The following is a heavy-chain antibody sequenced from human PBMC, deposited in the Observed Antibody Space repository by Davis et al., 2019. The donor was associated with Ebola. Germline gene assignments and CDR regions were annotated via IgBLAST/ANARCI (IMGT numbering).Heavy chain of an antibody. V-gene: IGHV3-23*01. CDR3: AKDRDIVVVVAAPSDYGMDV. Sequence: PGGSLRLSCAASGFTFSSYAMTWVRQAPGKGLEWVSGISGSGGSTYYADSVKGRFTISRDNSKNTLYLQMNSLRAEDTAVYYCAKDRDIVVVVAAPSDYGMDVWGQGTMVTVSS. CDR1: GFTFSSYA. D-gene: IGHD2-15*01. CDR2: ISGSGGST. J-gene: IGHJ6*02.